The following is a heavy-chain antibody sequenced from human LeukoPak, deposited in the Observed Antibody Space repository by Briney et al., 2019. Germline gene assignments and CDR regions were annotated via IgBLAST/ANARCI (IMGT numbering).Heavy chain of an antibody. CDR2: IYTSGST. D-gene: IGHD2-8*01. CDR3: ARSANLIRGNYFDY. Sequence: PSETLSLTCTVSGGSISSGSYYWSWIRQPAGKGLEWIGRIYTSGSTNYNPSLKSRVTISVDTPKNQFSLKLSSVTAADTAVYYCARSANLIRGNYFDYWGQGTLVTVSS. V-gene: IGHV4-61*02. CDR1: GGSISSGSYY. J-gene: IGHJ4*02.